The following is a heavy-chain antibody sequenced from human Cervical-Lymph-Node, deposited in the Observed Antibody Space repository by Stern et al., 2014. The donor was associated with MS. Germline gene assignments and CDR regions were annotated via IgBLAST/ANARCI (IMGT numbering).Heavy chain of an antibody. CDR3: AKGGSGSYWD. Sequence: QVQLVESGGGVVQPGRSLRLSCAASGFAFRRYALHWVRQAPGKGLEWVALISYDGRDKYYTDSVKGRFTVSRDNSNNTVDLEMNSLRLEDTAVYYCAKGGSGSYWDWGQGSLVTVSS. D-gene: IGHD1-26*01. V-gene: IGHV3-30*04. J-gene: IGHJ4*02. CDR1: GFAFRRYA. CDR2: ISYDGRDK.